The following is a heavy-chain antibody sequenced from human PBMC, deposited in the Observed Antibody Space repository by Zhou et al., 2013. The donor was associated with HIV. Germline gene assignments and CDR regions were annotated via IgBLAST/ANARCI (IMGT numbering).Heavy chain of an antibody. CDR1: GYTFTSYE. CDR3: VRDKNGRTILDF. V-gene: IGHV1-8*02. J-gene: IGHJ4*02. Sequence: QVQLVQSGAEVKKPGASVKVSCKASGYTFTSYEINWVRQATGQGLEWMGWMNPNSGNTGFAQKFQGRVTMTRNTSTSTAYMELSSLRSEDTAVYYCVRDKNGRTILDFWGQGTLVTVSS. CDR2: MNPNSGNT. D-gene: IGHD1-1*01.